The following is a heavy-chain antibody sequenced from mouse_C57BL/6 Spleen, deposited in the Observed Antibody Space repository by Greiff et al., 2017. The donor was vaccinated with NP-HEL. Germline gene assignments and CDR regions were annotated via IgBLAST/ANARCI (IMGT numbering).Heavy chain of an antibody. D-gene: IGHD2-12*01. CDR1: GYAFSSSW. CDR2: LYPGDGDT. J-gene: IGHJ3*01. CDR3: AREGIRRPFAY. V-gene: IGHV1-82*01. Sequence: QVQLQQSGPELVKPGASVKISCKASGYAFSSSWMNWVKQRPGKGLEWIGRLYPGDGDTNYNGKFKGKATLTADKSSSTAYMQLSSLTSEDSAVYFCAREGIRRPFAYWGQGTLVTVSA.